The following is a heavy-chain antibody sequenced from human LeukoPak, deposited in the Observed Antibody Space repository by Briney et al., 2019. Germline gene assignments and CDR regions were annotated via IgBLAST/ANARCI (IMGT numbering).Heavy chain of an antibody. J-gene: IGHJ4*02. Sequence: GGSLRLSCAASGFTFSSYAMSWVRQAPGKGLEWVSAISGSGGSTYYADSVKGRFTISRDNAKNSLYLQMNSLRAEDTAVYYCARVVWGWDTAMPTPFDYWGQGTLVTVSS. CDR3: ARVVWGWDTAMPTPFDY. CDR1: GFTFSSYA. CDR2: ISGSGGST. D-gene: IGHD5-18*01. V-gene: IGHV3-23*01.